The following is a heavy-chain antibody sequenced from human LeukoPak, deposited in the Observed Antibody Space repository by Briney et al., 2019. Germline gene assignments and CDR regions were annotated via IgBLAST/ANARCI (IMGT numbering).Heavy chain of an antibody. CDR2: INRDGSST. D-gene: IGHD4-11*01. CDR1: GFTFSNYY. J-gene: IGHJ4*02. CDR3: AKEFYSRGDY. Sequence: GGSLRLSCAASGFTFSNYYMHWVRQAPGKGLVWVSRINRDGSSTNYADSVRGRFTISRDNAKNTLYLQMDSLRAEDAAVYYLAKEFYSRGDYWGQGTLVNVP. V-gene: IGHV3-74*01.